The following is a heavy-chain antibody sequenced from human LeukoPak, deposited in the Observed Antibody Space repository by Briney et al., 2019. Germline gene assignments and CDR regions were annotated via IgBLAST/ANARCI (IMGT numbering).Heavy chain of an antibody. CDR2: IYYSGST. J-gene: IGHJ4*02. CDR1: GGSISSGDYY. Sequence: SETLSLTCTVSGGSISSGDYYWSWIRQPPGKGLEWIGYIYYSGSTYYNPSLKSRVTISVDTSKNQFSLKLSSVTAADTAVYYCASQDYSDYSFDYWCQGTLVTVSS. D-gene: IGHD4-11*01. V-gene: IGHV4-30-4*01. CDR3: ASQDYSDYSFDY.